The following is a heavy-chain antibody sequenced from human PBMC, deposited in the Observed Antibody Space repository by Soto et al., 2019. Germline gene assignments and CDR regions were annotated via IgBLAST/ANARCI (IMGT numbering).Heavy chain of an antibody. CDR3: ACYSPPPHYWYFDL. V-gene: IGHV4-31*03. J-gene: IGHJ2*01. D-gene: IGHD2-21*01. Sequence: SETLSLTCTVSGGSISSSSYYWSWIRQHPGKGLEWIGYIYYSGSTYYNPSLKSRVTISVDTSKNQFSLKLSSVTAADTAVYYCACYSPPPHYWYFDLWGRGTLVTVSS. CDR1: GGSISSSSYY. CDR2: IYYSGST.